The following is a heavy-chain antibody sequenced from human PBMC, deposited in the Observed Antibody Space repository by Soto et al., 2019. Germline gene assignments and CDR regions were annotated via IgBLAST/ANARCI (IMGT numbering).Heavy chain of an antibody. CDR3: ARGGRYRYGLAV. V-gene: IGHV4-59*01. J-gene: IGHJ6*02. D-gene: IGHD1-1*01. Sequence: SETLSLTCTVSGGSFSPYYWSWIRQPPGKGLEWIGYIYHSGPTNYNPSLKSRLTISVDTSKNQLSLKLTSMTAADTAVYYCARGGRYRYGLAVWGQGTTVTVSS. CDR1: GGSFSPYY. CDR2: IYHSGPT.